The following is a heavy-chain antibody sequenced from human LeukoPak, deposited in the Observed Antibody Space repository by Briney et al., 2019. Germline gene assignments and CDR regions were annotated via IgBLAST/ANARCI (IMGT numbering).Heavy chain of an antibody. V-gene: IGHV4-34*01. J-gene: IGHJ5*02. D-gene: IGHD3-22*01. CDR1: GGSFSDYY. Sequence: SGTLSLTCAVYGGSFSDYYWNWIRQSTGKGLEWIGEINLRGSTNYNPSLKSRVTISVDTSKNQFSLKLSSVTAADTAVYYCARGTVLPRLDNNAGYYVIRNWVHWFDPWGQGTLVTVSS. CDR3: ARGTVLPRLDNNAGYYVIRNWVHWFDP. CDR2: INLRGST.